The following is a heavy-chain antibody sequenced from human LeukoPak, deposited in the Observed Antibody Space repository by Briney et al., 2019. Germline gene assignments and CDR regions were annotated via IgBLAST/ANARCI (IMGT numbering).Heavy chain of an antibody. V-gene: IGHV3-48*03. Sequence: GGSLRLPCAASGFTFSSYEMNWVRQAPGKGLEWVSYISSSGSTIYYADSVKGRFTISRDNAKNSLYLQMNSLRAEDTAVYYCARVRRIAAAVTYFDYWGQGTLVTVSS. CDR1: GFTFSSYE. D-gene: IGHD6-13*01. CDR2: ISSSGSTI. CDR3: ARVRRIAAAVTYFDY. J-gene: IGHJ4*02.